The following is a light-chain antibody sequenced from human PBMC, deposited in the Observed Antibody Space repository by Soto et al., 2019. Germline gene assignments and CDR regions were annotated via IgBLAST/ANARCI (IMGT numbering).Light chain of an antibody. Sequence: EIVLTQSPGTLSLSPGERATLSCRASQSVTSSFLAWYQQKVGQAPRLLIYGTSSRATGIPDRFSGSGSGTDFTLTISRLEPEDFAVYYCQHYDSSPFTFGPGTKVNIK. CDR2: GTS. CDR3: QHYDSSPFT. CDR1: QSVTSSF. J-gene: IGKJ3*01. V-gene: IGKV3-20*01.